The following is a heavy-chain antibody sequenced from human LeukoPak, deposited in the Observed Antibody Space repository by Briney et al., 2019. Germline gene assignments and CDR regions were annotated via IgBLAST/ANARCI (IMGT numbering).Heavy chain of an antibody. J-gene: IGHJ3*02. V-gene: IGHV1-3*01. CDR1: GYTFTTYV. Sequence: ASVKVSCKASGYTFTTYVMHWVRQAPGQRLEWMGWINPGNGNTEYSQKFQGRVTITRDTSASTAYMELSSLRSEDTAVYYCAREKKTEWTTGAFDMWGQGTMVIVSS. CDR3: AREKKTEWTTGAFDM. CDR2: INPGNGNT. D-gene: IGHD3-3*01.